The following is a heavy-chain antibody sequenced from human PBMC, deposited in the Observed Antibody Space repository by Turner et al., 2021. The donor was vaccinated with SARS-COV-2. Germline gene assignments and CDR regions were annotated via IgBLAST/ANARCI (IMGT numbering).Heavy chain of an antibody. J-gene: IGHJ4*02. Sequence: EVQLVASGGGLIQPGGSLRLSCAASGITVSSNYMSWVRQAPGKGLECVSVIYSGGSTYYADSVKGRFTISRDNSKNTLYLQMNSLRAEDTAVYYCAKGYDSSGYYSARGGLFCDYWGQGTLVTVSS. CDR1: GITVSSNY. V-gene: IGHV3-53*01. CDR3: AKGYDSSGYYSARGGLFCDY. D-gene: IGHD3-22*01. CDR2: IYSGGST.